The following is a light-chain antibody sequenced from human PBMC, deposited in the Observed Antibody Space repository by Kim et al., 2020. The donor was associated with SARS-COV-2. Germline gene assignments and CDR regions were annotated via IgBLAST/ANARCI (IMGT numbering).Light chain of an antibody. Sequence: SYELTQPPSVSVSPGQTARITCSGDALPKQYAYWYQQKPGQAPVLVIYKDSERPSGIPERFSGSSSGTTVTLTISGVQAEDEADYYCQSADSSGTPVVFGGGPKLTVL. CDR2: KDS. CDR1: ALPKQY. V-gene: IGLV3-25*03. CDR3: QSADSSGTPVV. J-gene: IGLJ2*01.